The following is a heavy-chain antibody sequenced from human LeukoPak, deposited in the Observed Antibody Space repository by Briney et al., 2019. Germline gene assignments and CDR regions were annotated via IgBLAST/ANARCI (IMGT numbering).Heavy chain of an antibody. CDR2: ISWNSGSI. Sequence: GRSLRLSCAASGFTFDDYAMHWVRQAPGKGLEWVSGISWNSGSIGYADSVKGRFTISRDNAKNSLYLQMNSLGAEDMALYYCAKDNEARGDFWSYVDYWGQGTLVTVSS. D-gene: IGHD3-3*01. CDR1: GFTFDDYA. V-gene: IGHV3-9*03. CDR3: AKDNEARGDFWSYVDY. J-gene: IGHJ4*02.